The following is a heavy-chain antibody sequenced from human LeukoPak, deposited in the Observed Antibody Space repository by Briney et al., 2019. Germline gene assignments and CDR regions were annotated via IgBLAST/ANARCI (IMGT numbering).Heavy chain of an antibody. J-gene: IGHJ4*02. CDR3: ARVDLVAAAGTFDY. CDR1: GGSISSYY. CDR2: IYYSGST. V-gene: IGHV4-59*01. D-gene: IGHD6-13*01. Sequence: PSETLSLTCTVSGGSISSYYWSWIRQPPGKGLEWIGYIYYSGSTNYNPSLKSRVTISVDTSKNQFSLKLSSVTAADTAVYYCARVDLVAAAGTFDYWGQGTLVTVSS.